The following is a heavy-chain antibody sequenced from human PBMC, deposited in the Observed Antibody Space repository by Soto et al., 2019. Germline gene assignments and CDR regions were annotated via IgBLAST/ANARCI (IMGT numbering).Heavy chain of an antibody. V-gene: IGHV3-23*01. CDR2: LNPGGSNT. CDR3: VSWVSAHFDY. D-gene: IGHD2-8*01. J-gene: IGHJ4*02. Sequence: GGSLRPSCAASGLTLSRHAMTWARQAPGKGLEWVATLNPGGSNTHYAYSVKGRFNISRDNSRNTVDLQMNNLRAEDTALYYCVSWVSAHFDYWGQGTLVTVSS. CDR1: GLTLSRHA.